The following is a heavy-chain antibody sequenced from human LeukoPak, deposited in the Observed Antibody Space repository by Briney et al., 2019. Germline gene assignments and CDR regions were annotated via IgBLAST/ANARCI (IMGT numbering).Heavy chain of an antibody. D-gene: IGHD2-15*01. CDR2: ISSSSSYI. J-gene: IGHJ6*02. CDR1: GFTFSDYS. CDR3: ARAREYCSGRTCYHYYGMDV. V-gene: IGHV3-21*01. Sequence: GGSLRLSCAASGFTFSDYSMKWVRQAPGKGLEWVSFISSSSSYIDYADSVKGRCTISRDNAKNSLYLQVNSLRAEDTAVYFCARAREYCSGRTCYHYYGMDVWGQGTTVTVSS.